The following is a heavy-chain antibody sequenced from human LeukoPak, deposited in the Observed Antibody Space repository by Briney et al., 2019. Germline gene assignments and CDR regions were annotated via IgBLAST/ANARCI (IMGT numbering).Heavy chain of an antibody. CDR3: ARGFGIYYYGSGSYYTY. CDR1: GGSFSGYY. CDR2: INHSGSI. V-gene: IGHV4-34*01. J-gene: IGHJ4*02. D-gene: IGHD3-10*01. Sequence: SETLSLTCAVFGGSFSGYYWSWIRQPPRKGLEWIGEINHSGSINYNSSLKSRVTISVDTSKNQFSLKLSSVTAADTAVYYCARGFGIYYYGSGSYYTYWGQGTLVTVSS.